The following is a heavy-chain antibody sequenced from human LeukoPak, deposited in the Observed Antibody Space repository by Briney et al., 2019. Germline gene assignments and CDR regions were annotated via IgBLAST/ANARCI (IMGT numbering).Heavy chain of an antibody. CDR1: GGTFSSYA. J-gene: IGHJ6*02. V-gene: IGHV1-69*13. CDR2: IVPIFGTA. Sequence: SVKVSCKASGGTFSSYAISWVRQAPGQGLEWMGGIVPIFGTANYAQKFQGRVTITADESTSTAYMELSSLRSEDTAVYYCARPQLPYYYYYGMDVWGQGTTVTVSS. D-gene: IGHD2-2*01. CDR3: ARPQLPYYYYYGMDV.